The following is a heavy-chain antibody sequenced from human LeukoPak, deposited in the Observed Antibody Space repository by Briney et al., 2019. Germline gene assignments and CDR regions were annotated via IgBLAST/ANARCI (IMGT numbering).Heavy chain of an antibody. CDR2: IIPIFGTA. CDR3: ARDPNAYYCSSTSCHQRPAAFDI. D-gene: IGHD2-2*01. CDR1: GGTFSSYA. Sequence: GASVKVSCKASGGTFSSYAISWVRQAPGQGLEWMGGIIPIFGTANYAQKFQGRVTITADESTSTAYMELSSLRSEDTAVYYCARDPNAYYCSSTSCHQRPAAFDIWGQGTMVTVSS. V-gene: IGHV1-69*13. J-gene: IGHJ3*02.